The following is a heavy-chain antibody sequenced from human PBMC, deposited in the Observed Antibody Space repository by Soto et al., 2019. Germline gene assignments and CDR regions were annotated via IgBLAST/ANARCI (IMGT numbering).Heavy chain of an antibody. J-gene: IGHJ1*01. CDR1: GFTFSSYA. V-gene: IGHV3-23*01. CDR3: AKGHGITIFGVEGGAEYFQH. Sequence: GGSLRLSCAASGFTFSSYAMSWVRQAPGKGLEWVSAISGSGGSTYYADSVKGRFTISRDNSKNTLYLQMNSLRAEDTAVYYCAKGHGITIFGVEGGAEYFQHWGQGTLVTVSS. CDR2: ISGSGGST. D-gene: IGHD3-3*01.